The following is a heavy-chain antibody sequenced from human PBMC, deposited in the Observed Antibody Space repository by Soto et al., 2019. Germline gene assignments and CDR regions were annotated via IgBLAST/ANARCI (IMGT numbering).Heavy chain of an antibody. CDR1: GGSISSGGYY. Sequence: PSETLSLTCTVSGGSISSGGYYWSWIRQHPGKGLEWIGYIYYSGSTYYNPSLKSRVTISVDTSKNQFSLKLSSVTAADTAVYYCARVPILTIFGVVIRGGMDVWGQGTTVTVSS. D-gene: IGHD3-3*01. CDR3: ARVPILTIFGVVIRGGMDV. V-gene: IGHV4-31*03. CDR2: IYYSGST. J-gene: IGHJ6*02.